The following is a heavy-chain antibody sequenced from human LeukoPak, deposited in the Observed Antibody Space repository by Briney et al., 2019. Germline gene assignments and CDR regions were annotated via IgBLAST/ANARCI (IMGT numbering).Heavy chain of an antibody. V-gene: IGHV1-69*06. CDR3: ARAPSYGDYLSYYFDY. CDR1: GYTFTSYD. D-gene: IGHD4-17*01. CDR2: IIPIFGTA. J-gene: IGHJ4*02. Sequence: SVKVSCKASGYTFTSYDINWVRQATGQGLEWMGGIIPIFGTANYAQKFQGRVTITADKSTSTAYMELSSLRSEDTAVYYCARAPSYGDYLSYYFDYWGQGTLVTVSS.